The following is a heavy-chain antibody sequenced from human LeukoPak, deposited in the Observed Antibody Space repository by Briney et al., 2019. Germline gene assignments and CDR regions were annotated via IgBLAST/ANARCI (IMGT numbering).Heavy chain of an antibody. CDR3: AELGITMIGGV. J-gene: IGHJ6*04. CDR2: FSSSSSYI. CDR1: GFTFSSYS. V-gene: IGHV3-21*01. D-gene: IGHD3-10*02. Sequence: GGSLRLSCAASGFTFSSYSMNRVRQAPGKGLEWVSSFSSSSSYIYYADSVKGRFTISRDNAKNSLYLQMNSLRAEDTAVYYCAELGITMIGGVWGKGTTVTISS.